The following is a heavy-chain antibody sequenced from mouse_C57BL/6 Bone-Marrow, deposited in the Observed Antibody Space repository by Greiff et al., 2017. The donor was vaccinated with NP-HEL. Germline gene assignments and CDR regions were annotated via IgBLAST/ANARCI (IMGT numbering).Heavy chain of an antibody. CDR1: GYTFTDYY. CDR3: ARSPSTVVADWYFDD. J-gene: IGHJ1*03. CDR2: INPYNGGT. Sequence: VQLQQSGPVLVKPGASVKMSCKASGYTFTDYYMNWVKQSHGKSLEWIGVINPYNGGTSYNQKFKGKATLTVDKSSSTAYMELNSLTSEDSAVYYCARSPSTVVADWYFDDWGTGTTVTVSS. V-gene: IGHV1-19*01. D-gene: IGHD1-1*01.